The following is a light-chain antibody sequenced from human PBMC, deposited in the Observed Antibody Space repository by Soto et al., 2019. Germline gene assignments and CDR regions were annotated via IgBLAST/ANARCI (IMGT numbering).Light chain of an antibody. J-gene: IGLJ3*02. CDR1: SSNIGNNT. Sequence: QSVLTQPPSASVTPVQRVSISCSGSSSNIGNNTVNWYQQFTETAPRLLIYTTNQRPSGVPDRFSGSKSGTSASLAISGLQSEDEADDYCAALDDSLNGPVFGGGTQLTVL. CDR3: AALDDSLNGPV. CDR2: TTN. V-gene: IGLV1-44*01.